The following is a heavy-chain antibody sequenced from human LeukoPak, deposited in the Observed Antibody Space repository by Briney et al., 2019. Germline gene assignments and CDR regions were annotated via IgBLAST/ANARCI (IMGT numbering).Heavy chain of an antibody. D-gene: IGHD1/OR15-1a*01. Sequence: GGSLRLSCVVSGFTFSSYLMSWVRQAPGKGLEWVANIRPDGSDEYYVDSVKGRFTISRDNDKNSLYLQMNSLRAEDTAVYYCAREGTDYWGQGTVVPVSS. CDR2: IRPDGSDE. J-gene: IGHJ4*02. CDR1: GFTFSSYL. V-gene: IGHV3-7*01. CDR3: AREGTDY.